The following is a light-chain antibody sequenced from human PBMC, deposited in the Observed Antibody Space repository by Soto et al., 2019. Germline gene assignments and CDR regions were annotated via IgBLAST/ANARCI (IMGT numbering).Light chain of an antibody. V-gene: IGKV3-15*01. CDR1: QSVSSN. CDR3: QQYNNWPPELT. J-gene: IGKJ3*01. CDR2: GAS. Sequence: EIVMTQSPATVSVSPGERATLSCRASQSVSSNLAWYQQKPGQAPRLLIYGASTRATGIPARFSGSGSGTEFTLTISSLQSEDFAVYYCQQYNNWPPELTFGPGTKVDIK.